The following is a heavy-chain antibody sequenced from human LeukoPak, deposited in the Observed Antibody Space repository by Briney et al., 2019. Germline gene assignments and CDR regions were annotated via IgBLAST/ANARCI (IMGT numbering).Heavy chain of an antibody. CDR3: ARAYGDYVPNWFDP. D-gene: IGHD4-17*01. V-gene: IGHV4-31*03. J-gene: IGHJ5*02. CDR2: IYYSGST. CDR1: GGSISSGGYY. Sequence: PSETLSLTCTVSGGSISSGGYYWSWIRQHRGKGLEWIGYIYYSGSTYYNPSLKSRVTISVDTSKNQFSLKLSSVTAADTAVYYCARAYGDYVPNWFDPWGQGTLVTVSS.